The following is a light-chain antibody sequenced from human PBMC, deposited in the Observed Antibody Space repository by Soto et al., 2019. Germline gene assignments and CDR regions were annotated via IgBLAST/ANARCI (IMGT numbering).Light chain of an antibody. CDR2: GAS. CDR1: QSVSNNY. J-gene: IGKJ1*01. Sequence: ENVLTQSPGTLSLSPGEIDPVSCRASQSVSNNYLAWYQQKPGQAPRLLIYGASNRATGIPDRFSGSGSGTDFTLTISRQEPEDFVVYYWQQYGSSGTFGQGTKVDIK. V-gene: IGKV3-20*01. CDR3: QQYGSSGT.